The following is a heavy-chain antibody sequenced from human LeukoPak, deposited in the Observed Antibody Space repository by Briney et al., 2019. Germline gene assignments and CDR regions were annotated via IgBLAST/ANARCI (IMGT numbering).Heavy chain of an antibody. J-gene: IGHJ4*02. CDR3: ASVGEGDY. CDR2: IYYSGST. D-gene: IGHD3-10*01. V-gene: IGHV4-59*01. Sequence: PSETLSLTCIVSGASINSKYWSWIRQPPGKGLEWIGYIYYSGSTNYNPSLKSRVTISVDTSKNQFSLKLSSVTAADTAVYYCASVGEGDYWGQGTLVTVSS. CDR1: GASINSKY.